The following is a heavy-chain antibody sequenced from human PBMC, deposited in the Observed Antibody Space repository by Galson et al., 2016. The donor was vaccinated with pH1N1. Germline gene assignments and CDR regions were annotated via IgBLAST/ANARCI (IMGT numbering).Heavy chain of an antibody. Sequence: SVKVSCKASGYSVTRYYMHWVRRAPGQGLEWMGIIDPSDGTTTYSQKFRGRITMTRDTPTISVYMELSSLTSDDTAVYYCARRYYFDYWGQGTLITVSS. CDR3: ARRYYFDY. J-gene: IGHJ4*02. CDR2: IDPSDGTT. CDR1: GYSVTRYY. V-gene: IGHV1-46*01.